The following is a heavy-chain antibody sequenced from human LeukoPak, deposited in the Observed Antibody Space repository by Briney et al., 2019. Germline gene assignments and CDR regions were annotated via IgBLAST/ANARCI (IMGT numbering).Heavy chain of an antibody. Sequence: GGSLRLSCAASGFTFSSHAMHGVRQAPGKGLEWVAVISYDGSNKYYAASVKGRFTISRDNSKNTLYLQMNSLRAEDTAVYYCTTIYYDFWSGYRKNFDYWGQGTLVTVSS. CDR2: ISYDGSNK. D-gene: IGHD3-3*01. CDR1: GFTFSSHA. V-gene: IGHV3-30*04. CDR3: TTIYYDFWSGYRKNFDY. J-gene: IGHJ4*02.